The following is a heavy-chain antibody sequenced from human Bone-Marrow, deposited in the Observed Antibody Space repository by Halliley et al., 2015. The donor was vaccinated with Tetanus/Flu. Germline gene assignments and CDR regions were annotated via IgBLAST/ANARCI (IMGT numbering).Heavy chain of an antibody. J-gene: IGHJ2*01. D-gene: IGHD6-13*01. CDR2: VYYSGRT. CDR3: ARDGLSAANFYFDA. V-gene: IGHV4-61*03. Sequence: IGYVYYSGRTNYTPSLKSRVTILVDTSKNHFSLKLTSVTAADTGVYYCARDGLSAANFYFDAWGRGTLVTVSS.